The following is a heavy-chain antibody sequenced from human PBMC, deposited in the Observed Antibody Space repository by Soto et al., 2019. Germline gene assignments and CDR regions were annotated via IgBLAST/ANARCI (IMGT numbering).Heavy chain of an antibody. Sequence: QVQLVQSGAEVKKPGSSVKVSCKASGGTFSSYTISWVRQAPGQGLEWMGRIIPILGIANYAQKFQGRVTITADKCTSTAYMELSSLSCEDTAVYYCATFSHDDEYCDYWGQGTMVTVSS. D-gene: IGHD1-1*01. CDR3: ATFSHDDEYCDY. CDR1: GGTFSSYT. V-gene: IGHV1-69*02. CDR2: IIPILGIA. J-gene: IGHJ4*02.